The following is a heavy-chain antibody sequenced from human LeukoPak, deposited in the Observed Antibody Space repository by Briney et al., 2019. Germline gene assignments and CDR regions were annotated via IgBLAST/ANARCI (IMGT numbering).Heavy chain of an antibody. J-gene: IGHJ4*02. D-gene: IGHD3-22*01. CDR3: ARGHYYDSSGYPLGY. CDR2: IIPILKTT. CDR1: GGTFRSYA. Sequence: ASVKVSCKASGGTFRSYAISWVRQAPGQGLEWMGGIIPILKTTNYAQKFQGRVTITADESMTTAYMELSSLRSEDTAVYYRARGHYYDSSGYPLGYWGQGTLVTVSS. V-gene: IGHV1-69*01.